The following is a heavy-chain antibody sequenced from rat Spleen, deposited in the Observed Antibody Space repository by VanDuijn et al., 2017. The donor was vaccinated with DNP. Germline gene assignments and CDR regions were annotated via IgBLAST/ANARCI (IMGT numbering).Heavy chain of an antibody. J-gene: IGHJ2*01. CDR3: VRWNSGHFDY. CDR1: GFTFSNYD. Sequence: EVQLVESGGGLVQPGRSLKLSCAASGFTFSNYDMAWVRQAPTKGLEWVASINPSGDSSYYGASVKGRFTVSRDNAKNTLYLQMDSLRSEDTATYYCVRWNSGHFDYWGQGVMVTVSS. V-gene: IGHV5S13*01. CDR2: INPSGDSS. D-gene: IGHD4-3*01.